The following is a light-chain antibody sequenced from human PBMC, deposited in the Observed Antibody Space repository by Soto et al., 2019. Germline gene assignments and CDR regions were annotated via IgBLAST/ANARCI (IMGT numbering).Light chain of an antibody. CDR2: RNN. V-gene: IGLV1-47*01. CDR1: SSNIGSNY. CDR3: AAWDDSLSAVYV. J-gene: IGLJ1*01. Sequence: QSVLTQPPSASGTPGQRVTISCSGSSSNIGSNYVYWYQQLPGTAPKLLIYRNNQRPSGVPDRFSGSKSGTSASLAISGLRPEDEADYYCAAWDDSLSAVYVFGTGTRSPS.